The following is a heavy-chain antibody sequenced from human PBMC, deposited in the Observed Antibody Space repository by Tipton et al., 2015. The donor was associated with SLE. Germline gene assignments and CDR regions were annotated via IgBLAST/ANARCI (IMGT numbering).Heavy chain of an antibody. CDR1: GGSFSGYY. J-gene: IGHJ6*02. CDR3: AGLYSSSWLPFGYYYYGMYV. D-gene: IGHD6-13*01. Sequence: TLSLTCAVYGGSFSGYYWSWNRRPPGKGLEWIGEINHSGSTNYNPSLKSRVTISVDTSKNQFSLKLSSVTAADTAVYYCAGLYSSSWLPFGYYYYGMYVWVQGTTVTVSS. CDR2: INHSGST. V-gene: IGHV4-34*01.